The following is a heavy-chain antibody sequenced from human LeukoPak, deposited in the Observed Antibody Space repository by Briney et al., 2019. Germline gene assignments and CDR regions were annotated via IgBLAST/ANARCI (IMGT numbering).Heavy chain of an antibody. D-gene: IGHD3-22*01. CDR2: IYYSGST. CDR1: GGSISSSSYY. V-gene: IGHV4-39*07. CDR3: ARDRPYYYDSSGSKGHAFDI. J-gene: IGHJ3*02. Sequence: SETLSLTCTVSGGSISSSSYYWGWIRQPPGKGLEWIGSIYYSGSTYYNPSLKSRVTMSVDTSKNQFSLKLSSVTAADTAVYYCARDRPYYYDSSGSKGHAFDIWGQGTMVTVSS.